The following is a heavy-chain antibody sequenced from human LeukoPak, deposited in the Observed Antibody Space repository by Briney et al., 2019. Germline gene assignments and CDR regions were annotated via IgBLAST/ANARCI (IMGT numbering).Heavy chain of an antibody. D-gene: IGHD2-15*01. Sequence: GGSLRLSCAASGFTFSSYWMHWVRQAPGKGLVWVSRINSDGSSTSYADSVKGRFTISRDNAKNTLSLQMNSLTVEDTAIYFCAKNVVVKRYIDFWGQGTLVTVSS. CDR1: GFTFSSYW. V-gene: IGHV3-74*01. CDR3: AKNVVVKRYIDF. J-gene: IGHJ4*02. CDR2: INSDGSST.